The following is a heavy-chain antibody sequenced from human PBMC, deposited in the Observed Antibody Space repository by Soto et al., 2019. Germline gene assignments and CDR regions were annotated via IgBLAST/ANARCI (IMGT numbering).Heavy chain of an antibody. Sequence: PGGSLRLSCAASGFTFSSYNMNWVRQAPGKGLEWVSSIGSRSSYISYGDSVKGRFTISRDNARNSLYLQMNSLRAEDTAVFYCARDMGDYYGMDVWGQGTTVTVSS. CDR2: IGSRSSYI. J-gene: IGHJ6*02. D-gene: IGHD3-16*01. CDR3: ARDMGDYYGMDV. V-gene: IGHV3-21*01. CDR1: GFTFSSYN.